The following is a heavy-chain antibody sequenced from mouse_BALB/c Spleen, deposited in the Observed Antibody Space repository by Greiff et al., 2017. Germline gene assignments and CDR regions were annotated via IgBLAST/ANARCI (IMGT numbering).Heavy chain of an antibody. CDR1: GYPIPSGYH. V-gene: IGHV3-6*02. Sequence: EVKLQQSGPGLVKPSQSLSLTCSVTGYPIPSGYHWIWIRQFPGNKLEWMGYISYDGSNNYNPSLKNRISITRDTSKNQFFLKLNSVTTEDTATYYCASGTSHWYFDVWGAGTTVTVSS. D-gene: IGHD6-1*01. CDR2: ISYDGSN. J-gene: IGHJ1*01. CDR3: ASGTSHWYFDV.